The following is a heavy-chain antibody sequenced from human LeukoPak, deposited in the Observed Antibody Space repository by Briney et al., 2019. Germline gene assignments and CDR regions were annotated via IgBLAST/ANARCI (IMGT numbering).Heavy chain of an antibody. Sequence: ASVKVSCKASGYTFACYGVNWVRQAPGQGLEWMGWINPDNGYTNYAQKLQGRVTMTTDTSTSTAYMELRNLRSDDTAMYYCARKLGNDYWGQGTLVTVSS. CDR2: INPDNGYT. CDR3: ARKLGNDY. CDR1: GYTFACYG. D-gene: IGHD6-6*01. J-gene: IGHJ4*02. V-gene: IGHV1-18*01.